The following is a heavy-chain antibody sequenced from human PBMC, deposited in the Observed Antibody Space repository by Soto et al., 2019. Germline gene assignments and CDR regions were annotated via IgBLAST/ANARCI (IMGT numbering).Heavy chain of an antibody. J-gene: IGHJ3*02. CDR1: GFTFSSYG. CDR2: ISYDGSNK. Sequence: GGSLRLSCAASGFTFSSYGMHWVRQAPGKGLEWVAVISYDGSNKYYADSVKGRLTISRDNSKNTLYLQMNSLRAEDTAVYYCAKDRGVVVVAATAFDIWGQGTMVTVSS. CDR3: AKDRGVVVVAATAFDI. D-gene: IGHD2-15*01. V-gene: IGHV3-30*18.